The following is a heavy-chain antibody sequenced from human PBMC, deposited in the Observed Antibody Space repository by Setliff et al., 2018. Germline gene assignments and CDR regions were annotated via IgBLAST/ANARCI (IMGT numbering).Heavy chain of an antibody. Sequence: SVKVSCKASGGTFRTDGFNWVRQAPGQGLEWMGRIIPVFGTAKYAQKFQGRVTITADESTSTGYMELRSLRSDDTAVYYCARELRSPYWHLDSWGQGTQVTVSS. CDR3: ARELRSPYWHLDS. CDR2: IIPVFGTA. V-gene: IGHV1-69*13. J-gene: IGHJ5*01. D-gene: IGHD3-16*01. CDR1: GGTFRTDG.